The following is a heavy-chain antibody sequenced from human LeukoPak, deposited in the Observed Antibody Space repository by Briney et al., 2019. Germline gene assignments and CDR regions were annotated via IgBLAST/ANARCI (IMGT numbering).Heavy chain of an antibody. V-gene: IGHV4-39*02. J-gene: IGHJ4*02. CDR2: IHYGGTT. D-gene: IGHD2-21*02. CDR3: TRDIGDFVSDI. CDR1: GGSIGTGYY. Sequence: SETLSLTCTVSGGSIGTGYYWAWIRQPPGKWLEWIGSIHYGGTTHYNPSLQSRVTISADTSKNQFALDLRSVTAADTAVYYCTRDIGDFVSDIWGQGTLVTVSS.